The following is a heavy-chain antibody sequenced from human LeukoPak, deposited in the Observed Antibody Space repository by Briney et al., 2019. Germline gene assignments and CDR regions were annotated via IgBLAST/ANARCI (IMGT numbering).Heavy chain of an antibody. J-gene: IGHJ2*01. V-gene: IGHV3-23*01. Sequence: GGSLRLSCAASGFTFSSYDMSWVRQAPGSGLEWVSGITGSGGSTYYADSVKGRFTISRDNSKNTLYLQMNSLRAEDTVVYYCAKGNWGERLDWYLDLWGRGTLVTVSS. CDR2: ITGSGGST. CDR1: GFTFSSYD. CDR3: AKGNWGERLDWYLDL. D-gene: IGHD1-26*01.